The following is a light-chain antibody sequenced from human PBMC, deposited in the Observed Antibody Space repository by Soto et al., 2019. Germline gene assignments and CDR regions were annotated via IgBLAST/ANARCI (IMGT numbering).Light chain of an antibody. J-gene: IGLJ2*01. V-gene: IGLV2-8*01. CDR1: SSDVGGYNF. CDR3: SSYAGSNIVV. CDR2: EVS. Sequence: QSALTQPPSAXXXXXXXXXXSCTGTSSDVGGYNFVSWYQQHPGKAPKLMIYEVSERPSGVPDRFSGSKSGNTASLSVSGLQAEDEADYYCSSYAGSNIVVFGGGTKLTVL.